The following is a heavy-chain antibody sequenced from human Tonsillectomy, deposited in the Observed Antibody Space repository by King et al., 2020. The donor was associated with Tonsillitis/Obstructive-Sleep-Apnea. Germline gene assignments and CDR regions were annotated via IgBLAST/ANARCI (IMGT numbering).Heavy chain of an antibody. D-gene: IGHD3-3*01. CDR3: ARERGYDFWSGYYFDL. Sequence: QLVQSGGGLVQPEGSLRLSCAASGFTFSHHYMDWVRQAPGKGLEWVGRVRDKANSYTAEYAASVKGRFTISRDDSRNSLFLQMNSLKTEDTAVYYCARERGYDFWSGYYFDLWGRGTLVTVSA. J-gene: IGHJ2*01. CDR2: VRDKANSYTA. V-gene: IGHV3-72*01. CDR1: GFTFSHHY.